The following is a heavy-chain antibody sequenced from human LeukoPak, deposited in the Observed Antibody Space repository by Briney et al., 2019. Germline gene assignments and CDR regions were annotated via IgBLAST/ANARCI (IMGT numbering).Heavy chain of an antibody. CDR3: AGRGQRYFRD. CDR1: GYSISSGYY. J-gene: IGHJ1*01. CDR2: IYHSGST. V-gene: IGHV4-38-2*01. Sequence: PSETLSLTCAVSGYSISSGYYWGWIRQPPGKGLAWIGSIYHSGSTYYNPSLKSRVTISVDTSKNHFSLKLSSVTAADTAVYYCAGRGQRYFRDWGQGTLVTVSS.